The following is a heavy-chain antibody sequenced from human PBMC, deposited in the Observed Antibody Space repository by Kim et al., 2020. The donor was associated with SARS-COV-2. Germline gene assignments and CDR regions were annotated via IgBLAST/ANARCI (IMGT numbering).Heavy chain of an antibody. V-gene: IGHV1-69*04. J-gene: IGHJ4*02. D-gene: IGHD3-22*01. Sequence: IAKYAPKCKGRVTITADKSTSTAYMELSSLRSEDTAVYYCAREEDYYADYWGQGTLVTVSS. CDR3: AREEDYYADY. CDR2: IA.